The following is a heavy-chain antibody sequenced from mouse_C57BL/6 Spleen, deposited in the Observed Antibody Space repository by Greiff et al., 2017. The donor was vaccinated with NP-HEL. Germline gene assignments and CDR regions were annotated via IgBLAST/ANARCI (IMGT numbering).Heavy chain of an antibody. J-gene: IGHJ1*03. D-gene: IGHD2-3*01. V-gene: IGHV1-64*01. Sequence: QVQLQQPGAELVKPGASVKLSCKASGYTFTSYWMHWVKQRPGQGLEWIGMIHPNSGSTNYNEKFKSKATLTVDKSSSTAYMQLSSLTSEDSAVYYWASPLLYDGYYDGYWYFDVWGTGTTVTVSS. CDR1: GYTFTSYW. CDR3: ASPLLYDGYYDGYWYFDV. CDR2: IHPNSGST.